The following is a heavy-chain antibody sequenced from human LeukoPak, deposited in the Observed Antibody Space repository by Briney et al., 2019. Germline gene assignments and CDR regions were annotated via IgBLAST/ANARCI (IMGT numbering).Heavy chain of an antibody. J-gene: IGHJ3*02. CDR2: VYYSGTT. D-gene: IGHD2-21*02. Sequence: SQTLSLTCSVSGGSISNAAYYWSWIRQHPGKGLEWIGYVYYSGTTYYNPSLWSRVTISVDTSKNQFSLELNSVTAADMAVYYCARGIVVVTATPGSFDIWGQGTMVTVSS. V-gene: IGHV4-31*03. CDR3: ARGIVVVTATPGSFDI. CDR1: GGSISNAAYY.